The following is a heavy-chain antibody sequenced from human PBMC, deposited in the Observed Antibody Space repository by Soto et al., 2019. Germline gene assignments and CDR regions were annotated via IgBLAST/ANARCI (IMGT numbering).Heavy chain of an antibody. CDR3: ARETSIAAIGMDV. Sequence: PGGSLRLSCAASGFTFSSYSMNWVRQAPGKGLEWVSSMSSSSSYIYYADSVKGRFTISRDNAKNSLYPQMNSLRAEDTAVYYCARETSIAAIGMDVWGQGTTVTVS. CDR1: GFTFSSYS. D-gene: IGHD6-6*01. CDR2: MSSSSSYI. V-gene: IGHV3-21*01. J-gene: IGHJ6*02.